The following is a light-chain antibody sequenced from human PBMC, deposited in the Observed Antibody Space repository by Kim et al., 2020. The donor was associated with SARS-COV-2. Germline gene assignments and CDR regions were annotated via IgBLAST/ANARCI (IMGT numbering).Light chain of an antibody. V-gene: IGLV3-21*04. CDR2: YDS. CDR1: NIGRKS. CDR3: QVWDSSSDHWV. Sequence: APGKTARITCWGNNIGRKSVHWYQQKPGQAPVLVIYYDSDRPSGIPERFSGSNSGNTATLTISRVEAGDEADYYCQVWDSSSDHWVFGGGTQLTVL. J-gene: IGLJ3*02.